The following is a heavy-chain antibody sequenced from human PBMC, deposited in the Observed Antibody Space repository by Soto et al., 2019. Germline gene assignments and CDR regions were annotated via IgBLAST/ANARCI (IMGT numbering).Heavy chain of an antibody. D-gene: IGHD2-15*01. V-gene: IGHV3-48*02. CDR1: GFTFNSYS. J-gene: IGHJ4*02. CDR3: ARGYCNGGSCYPGIY. Sequence: EVHLVESGGGSVQPGGSLRLSCAASGFTFNSYSMHWVRQAPGKGLGWVSYITGSSSAIYYDDSVKGRFTIARDNAKNSLSLQMSSLRDEDTAVYYCARGYCNGGSCYPGIYWGQGTLVSVSS. CDR2: ITGSSSAI.